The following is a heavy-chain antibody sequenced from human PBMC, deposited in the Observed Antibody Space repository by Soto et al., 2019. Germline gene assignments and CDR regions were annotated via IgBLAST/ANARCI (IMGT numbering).Heavy chain of an antibody. Sequence: SETLSLTCTVSGGSISSYYWSWIRQPPGKGLEWIGYIYYSGSTNYNPSLKSRVTISVDTSKNQFSLKLSSVTAADTAVYYCARHTADYSIGFDYWGQGTLVTVSS. D-gene: IGHD4-4*01. CDR1: GGSISSYY. CDR2: IYYSGST. J-gene: IGHJ4*02. V-gene: IGHV4-59*08. CDR3: ARHTADYSIGFDY.